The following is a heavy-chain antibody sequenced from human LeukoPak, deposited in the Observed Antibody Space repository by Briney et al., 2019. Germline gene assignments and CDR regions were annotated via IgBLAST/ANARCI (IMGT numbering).Heavy chain of an antibody. CDR2: INPNSGGT. V-gene: IGHV1-2*02. Sequence: ASVKVSCKASGYTFTGYYMHWVRQAPGQGLEWMGWINPNSGGTNYAQKFQGRVTMTRDTSISTAYMELSRLRSDDTAVYYCARAFPLKVYSSGWYAVDGRLEFDHWGQGTLVTVSS. J-gene: IGHJ4*02. CDR1: GYTFTGYY. CDR3: ARAFPLKVYSSGWYAVDGRLEFDH. D-gene: IGHD6-19*01.